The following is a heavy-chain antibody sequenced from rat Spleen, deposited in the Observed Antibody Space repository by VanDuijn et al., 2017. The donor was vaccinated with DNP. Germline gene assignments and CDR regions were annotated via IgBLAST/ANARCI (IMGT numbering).Heavy chain of an antibody. J-gene: IGHJ2*01. Sequence: EVQLVESGGGLVQPGRSLKLSCAASGFTFSDYNMAWVRQAPKKGLEWVATISYDGSSTYYRDSVKGRFTISRDNAKSTLYLQMDSLRSEDTATYYCASHGPWGQGVMVTVSS. CDR2: ISYDGSST. CDR1: GFTFSDYN. CDR3: ASHGP. V-gene: IGHV5-7*01.